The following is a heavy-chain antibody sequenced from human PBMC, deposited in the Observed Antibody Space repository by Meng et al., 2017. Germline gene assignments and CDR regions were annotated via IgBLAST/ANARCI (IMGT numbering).Heavy chain of an antibody. CDR3: ARRGIAARPFYY. CDR2: INHSGST. CDR1: GGSFSGYY. J-gene: IGHJ4*02. D-gene: IGHD6-6*01. Sequence: VQPQQWGAGLLKPSETLSLTCAVYGGSFSGYYWSWIRQPPGKGLEWIGEINHSGSTNYNPSLKSRVTISVDTSKNQFSLKLSSVTAADTAVYYCARRGIAARPFYYWGQGTLVTVSS. V-gene: IGHV4-34*01.